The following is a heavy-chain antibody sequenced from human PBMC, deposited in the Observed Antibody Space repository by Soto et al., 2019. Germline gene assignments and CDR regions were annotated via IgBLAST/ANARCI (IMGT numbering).Heavy chain of an antibody. CDR3: AKVSRGIGVVPAAQN. D-gene: IGHD2-2*01. J-gene: IGHJ4*02. CDR2: ISGSGGST. Sequence: EVQRLESGGGSVEPGGSVRLSCVASGHTFQNYAMTWVRQAPGKGLEWVSGISGSGGSTYYADSVRGRFTISRDDSKNPLYLKMSGLRAEDTAVYYCAKVSRGIGVVPAAQNWGQGTLVTVSS. V-gene: IGHV3-23*01. CDR1: GHTFQNYA.